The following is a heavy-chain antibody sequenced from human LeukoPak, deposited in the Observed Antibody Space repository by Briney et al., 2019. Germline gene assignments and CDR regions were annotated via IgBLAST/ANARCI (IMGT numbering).Heavy chain of an antibody. CDR3: VRGANWFDP. CDR2: INHSGST. Sequence: PSETLSLTCAVYGGSFSGYYWSWIRQPPGKGLEWIGEINHSGSTNYNPSLKSRVTISVDTSKNQFSLKLSSVTAADTAVYYCVRGANWFDPCGQGTLVTVSS. CDR1: GGSFSGYY. V-gene: IGHV4-34*01. J-gene: IGHJ5*02.